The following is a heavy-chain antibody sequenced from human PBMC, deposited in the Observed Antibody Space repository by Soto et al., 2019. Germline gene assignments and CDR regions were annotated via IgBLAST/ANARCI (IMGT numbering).Heavy chain of an antibody. CDR3: ARADPDASVGY. Sequence: SETLSLTCTVSGGSMSSYYWTWLRQSPGRGLEWIGYISYSGSTYYNPSLKSRVTISADTSKNQFSLRMNSMIAADTAVYHCARADPDASVGYWGQGTLVTVSS. D-gene: IGHD2-15*01. J-gene: IGHJ4*02. CDR2: ISYSGST. CDR1: GGSMSSYY. V-gene: IGHV4-59*01.